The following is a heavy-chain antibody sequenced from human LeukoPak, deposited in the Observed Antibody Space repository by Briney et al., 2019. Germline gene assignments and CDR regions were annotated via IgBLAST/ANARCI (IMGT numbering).Heavy chain of an antibody. J-gene: IGHJ4*02. Sequence: GASVKVSCKASGGTFSSYANSWVRQAPGQGLEWMGGIIPIFGTANYAQKFQGRVTITADESTSTAYMELSSLRSEDTAVYYCAREPYYDSLTGYYFLDYWGQGTLVTVSS. D-gene: IGHD3-9*01. V-gene: IGHV1-69*13. CDR2: IIPIFGTA. CDR3: AREPYYDSLTGYYFLDY. CDR1: GGTFSSYA.